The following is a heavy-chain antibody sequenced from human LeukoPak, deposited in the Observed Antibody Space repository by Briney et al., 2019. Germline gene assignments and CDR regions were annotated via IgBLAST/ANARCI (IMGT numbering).Heavy chain of an antibody. Sequence: GGSLRLSCAASGYTFSSYEMNWVHQAPGKGLEWVSYISSSGSTIYYADSVKGRFTISRDNAKNSLYLQMNSLRAEDTAVYYCARVSGTVTLPLDYWGQGTLVTVSS. CDR3: ARVSGTVTLPLDY. CDR2: ISSSGSTI. D-gene: IGHD4-17*01. CDR1: GYTFSSYE. J-gene: IGHJ4*02. V-gene: IGHV3-48*03.